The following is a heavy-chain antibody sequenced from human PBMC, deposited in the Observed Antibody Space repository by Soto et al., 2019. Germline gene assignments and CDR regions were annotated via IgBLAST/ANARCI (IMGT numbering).Heavy chain of an antibody. D-gene: IGHD6-13*01. V-gene: IGHV2-5*02. CDR1: GFSLSTSGVG. CDR3: AHRIAAAWYDDYFDY. J-gene: IGHJ4*02. Sequence: QITLKESGPTLVKPTQSLTLTCTFSGFSLSTSGVGVGWIRQPPGKALEWLALIYWDDDKRYSPSLKSRLTITKDTSKNQVVLTMTNMDPVDTAIYYCAHRIAAAWYDDYFDYWGQGTLVTVSS. CDR2: IYWDDDK.